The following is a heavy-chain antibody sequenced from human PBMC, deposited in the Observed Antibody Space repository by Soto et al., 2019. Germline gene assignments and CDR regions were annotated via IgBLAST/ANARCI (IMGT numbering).Heavy chain of an antibody. D-gene: IGHD6-13*01. CDR3: GRLHEGYSSTWIDS. Sequence: SETLSLTCTVSGGSISSGGYYWSWIRQHPGKGLEWIGYIYYSGNTYYNPSLKRRFSISVDTSKNQFSLQLSSVTVADTAVYYCGRLHEGYSSTWIDSWGQGALVTVSS. CDR1: GGSISSGGYY. CDR2: IYYSGNT. J-gene: IGHJ4*02. V-gene: IGHV4-31*03.